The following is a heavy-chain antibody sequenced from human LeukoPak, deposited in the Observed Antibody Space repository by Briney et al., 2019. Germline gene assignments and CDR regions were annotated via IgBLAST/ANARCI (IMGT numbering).Heavy chain of an antibody. J-gene: IGHJ4*02. Sequence: GGSLRLSCAASGFTFDDYGMSWVRQAPGKGLEWASGINWNGGSTGYADSVKGRFTISRDNAKNSLYLQMNSLRAEDTALYYCARADFIDIVVVPAAISAALWGQGTLVTVSS. CDR2: INWNGGST. D-gene: IGHD2-2*02. V-gene: IGHV3-20*04. CDR3: ARADFIDIVVVPAAISAAL. CDR1: GFTFDDYG.